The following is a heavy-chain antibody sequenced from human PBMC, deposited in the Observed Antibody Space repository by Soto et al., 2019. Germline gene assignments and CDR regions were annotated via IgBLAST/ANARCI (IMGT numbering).Heavy chain of an antibody. Sequence: GASVEVSCKASGYSFTGYFMHWVRQAPGQGLEWMGWINPNSGGTNYAQKFQGRVTMTRDTSISTAYMELSRLRSDDTAVYYCARDRGYGSGPRYYYYGMDVWGQGTTVTVSS. CDR3: ARDRGYGSGPRYYYYGMDV. J-gene: IGHJ6*02. CDR2: INPNSGGT. D-gene: IGHD3-10*01. CDR1: GYSFTGYF. V-gene: IGHV1-2*02.